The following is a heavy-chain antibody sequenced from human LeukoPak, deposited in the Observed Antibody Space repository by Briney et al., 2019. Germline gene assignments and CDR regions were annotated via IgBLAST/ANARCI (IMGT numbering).Heavy chain of an antibody. V-gene: IGHV3-23*01. J-gene: IGHJ4*02. Sequence: SGGSLRLSCAASGFTFSSYAMNWVRQAPGKGLEWVSTIGGSGGSTYYADSVKGRFTISRDNSKNTLYLQMNSLRAEDTAVYYCAKETYSSSWYYFDYWGQGTLVTVSS. D-gene: IGHD6-13*01. CDR1: GFTFSSYA. CDR3: AKETYSSSWYYFDY. CDR2: IGGSGGST.